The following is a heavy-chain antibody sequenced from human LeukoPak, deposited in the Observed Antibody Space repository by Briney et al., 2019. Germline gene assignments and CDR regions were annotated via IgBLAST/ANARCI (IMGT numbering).Heavy chain of an antibody. V-gene: IGHV3-7*01. Sequence: GSLRLSCAASGFTVSSNYMSWVRQAPGKGLEWVANIKQDGSEKYYVDSVKGRFAISRDNAKNSLYLQMNSLRAEDTAVYYCASGPVRNWNYFSDYFDYWGQGTLVTVSS. CDR1: GFTVSSNY. CDR2: IKQDGSEK. CDR3: ASGPVRNWNYFSDYFDY. D-gene: IGHD1-7*01. J-gene: IGHJ4*02.